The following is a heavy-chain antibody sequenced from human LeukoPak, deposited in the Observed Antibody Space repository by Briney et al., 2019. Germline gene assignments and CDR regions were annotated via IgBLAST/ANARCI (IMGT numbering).Heavy chain of an antibody. Sequence: ASVKVSCKASGYTFTSYDINWVRQATGQGLEWMGWMNPNSGNTGYAQKFQGRVTITRNTSISTAYMELSSLRSEDTAVYYCAKDAYIVVVPTAIWSWGQGTLVTVSS. CDR1: GYTFTSYD. J-gene: IGHJ5*02. CDR3: AKDAYIVVVPTAIWS. V-gene: IGHV1-8*03. CDR2: MNPNSGNT. D-gene: IGHD2-2*01.